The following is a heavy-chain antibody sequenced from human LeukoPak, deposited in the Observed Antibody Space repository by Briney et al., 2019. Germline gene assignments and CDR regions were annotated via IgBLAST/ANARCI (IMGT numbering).Heavy chain of an antibody. V-gene: IGHV4-34*01. Sequence: SETLSLTCAVYGGSFSGYYWSWIRQPPGKGLEWIGEINHGGSTNYNPSLKSRVTISVDTSKNQFSLKLSSVTAADTAVYYCARVRATVTTTHDYWGQGTLVTVSS. CDR1: GGSFSGYY. D-gene: IGHD4-17*01. CDR2: INHGGST. J-gene: IGHJ4*02. CDR3: ARVRATVTTTHDY.